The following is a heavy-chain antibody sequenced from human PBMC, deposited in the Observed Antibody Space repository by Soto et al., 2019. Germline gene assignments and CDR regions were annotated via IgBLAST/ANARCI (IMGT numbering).Heavy chain of an antibody. Sequence: EVQLVESGGGLIQPGGSLRLSCAASGFTVSINYMSWVRQAPGKGLEWVSVIYTGGSTYYADSVKGRFTISRDNSKNTLYLQMYSLRAEDTALYYCAIGTTVVTYYFDYWGQGTLVTVSS. V-gene: IGHV3-53*01. CDR2: IYTGGST. J-gene: IGHJ4*02. CDR3: AIGTTVVTYYFDY. D-gene: IGHD4-17*01. CDR1: GFTVSINY.